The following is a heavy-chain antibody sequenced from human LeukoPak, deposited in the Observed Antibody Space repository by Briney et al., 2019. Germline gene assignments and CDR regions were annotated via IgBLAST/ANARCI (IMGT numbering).Heavy chain of an antibody. Sequence: PGGSLRLSCEASGFSFTNYAMSWVRQAPGKGLEWVAVIWDDGSNRYYADSVNGRFTVSRDNSQNTLHLQMNSLRAEDTAVYYCARDRGSGGMAGTYYWGQGTLVTVSS. CDR2: IWDDGSNR. V-gene: IGHV3-33*08. D-gene: IGHD6-19*01. CDR3: ARDRGSGGMAGTYY. J-gene: IGHJ4*02. CDR1: GFSFTNYA.